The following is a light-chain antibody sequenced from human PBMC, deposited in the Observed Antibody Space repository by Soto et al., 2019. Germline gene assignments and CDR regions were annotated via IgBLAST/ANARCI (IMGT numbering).Light chain of an antibody. CDR3: CSYAGSTIFYV. J-gene: IGLJ1*01. V-gene: IGLV2-23*01. CDR1: SSDVGTYNV. Sequence: QSVLTQPASVSGSPGQSITISCTGTSSDVGTYNVVSWYQQHPGKAPKLMIYEGSKRPSGVSNRFSGSKSGNTASLTISGLQAEDEADYYCCSYAGSTIFYVFGTGTKVTVL. CDR2: EGS.